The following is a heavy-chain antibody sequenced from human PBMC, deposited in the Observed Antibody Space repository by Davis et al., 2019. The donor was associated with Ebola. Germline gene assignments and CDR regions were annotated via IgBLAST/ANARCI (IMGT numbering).Heavy chain of an antibody. CDR3: ARGVEQLLDY. V-gene: IGHV4-59*01. Sequence: PSETLSLTCTAPGVPISSYYWSWIRQPPGKGLEWIGYIYYSGSTNYNPSLKSRVTISVDTSKNQFSLKLSSVTAADTAVYYCARGVEQLLDYWGQGTLVTVSS. J-gene: IGHJ4*02. CDR2: IYYSGST. D-gene: IGHD6-6*01. CDR1: GVPISSYY.